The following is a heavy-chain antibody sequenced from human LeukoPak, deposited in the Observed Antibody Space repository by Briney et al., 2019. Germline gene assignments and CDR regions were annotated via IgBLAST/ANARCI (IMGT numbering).Heavy chain of an antibody. CDR2: ISDSGNT. Sequence: GGSLRLSCAASGFTLSSYAMSWVRQAPGKGLEWVSAISDSGNTYHADSVKGRFTISRDSSKNTLYLQMNSLRAEDTAVYYCAKSTYGSKPYYFDYWGQGTLVTVSS. CDR1: GFTLSSYA. V-gene: IGHV3-23*01. D-gene: IGHD1-26*01. CDR3: AKSTYGSKPYYFDY. J-gene: IGHJ4*02.